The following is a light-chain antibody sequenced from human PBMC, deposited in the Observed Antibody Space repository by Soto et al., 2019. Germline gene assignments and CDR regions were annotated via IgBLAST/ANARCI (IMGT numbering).Light chain of an antibody. J-gene: IGLJ1*01. CDR2: EVS. CDR3: SSYEGSNNFV. CDR1: SSDVGGYNY. V-gene: IGLV2-8*01. Sequence: QAVVTQPPSASGSPGQSVTISCTGTSSDVGGYNYVSWYQQHPGKAPKLMIYEVSKRPSGVPDRFSGSKSGNTASLTVSGLQAEDEDDYYCSSYEGSNNFVFGTGTKVTVL.